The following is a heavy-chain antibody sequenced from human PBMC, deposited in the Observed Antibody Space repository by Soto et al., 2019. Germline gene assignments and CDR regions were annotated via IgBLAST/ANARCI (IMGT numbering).Heavy chain of an antibody. V-gene: IGHV1-69*08. J-gene: IGHJ6*01. CDR2: IIPIFGIA. CDR3: AREDRDRETGLVPAAIDGMDV. Sequence: QVQLVQSGAEVKKPGSSVKVSCKASGGTFSRYSITWMRQAPGHGLEWIGRIIPIFGIASYAQKFQGRVTMTAVNSPGTAYMELGSLRSDDTAVYYCAREDRDRETGLVPAAIDGMDVWGQGTTVTVSS. D-gene: IGHD2-2*01. CDR1: GGTFSRYS.